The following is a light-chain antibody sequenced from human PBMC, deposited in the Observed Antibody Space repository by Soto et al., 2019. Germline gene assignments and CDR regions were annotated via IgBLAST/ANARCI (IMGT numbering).Light chain of an antibody. CDR1: SSDVGGYNY. Sequence: QSVLTQPPSASGSPGQSVTISCTGTSSDVGGYNYVSWYQQHPGKAPKLMIYEVTKRPSGVPDRFSGSKSGNTASLTVSGLQAEDEADYYCSSYAGISVAFGGGTKVTVL. CDR2: EVT. J-gene: IGLJ2*01. V-gene: IGLV2-8*01. CDR3: SSYAGISVA.